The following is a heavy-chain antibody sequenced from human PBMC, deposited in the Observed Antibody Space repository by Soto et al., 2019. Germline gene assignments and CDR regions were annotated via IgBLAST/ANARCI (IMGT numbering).Heavy chain of an antibody. CDR3: ARFGAAAGTGGYYYYYYGMDV. Sequence: QVQLVQSGAEVKKPGASVKVSCKASGYTFTSYGISWVRQAPGQGLEWMGWISAYNGNTNYAQKLQGRVTMTTDTSTSTAYMELRSLRSDDTAVYYCARFGAAAGTGGYYYYYYGMDVWGQGTTVTVSS. V-gene: IGHV1-18*01. CDR1: GYTFTSYG. CDR2: ISAYNGNT. D-gene: IGHD6-13*01. J-gene: IGHJ6*02.